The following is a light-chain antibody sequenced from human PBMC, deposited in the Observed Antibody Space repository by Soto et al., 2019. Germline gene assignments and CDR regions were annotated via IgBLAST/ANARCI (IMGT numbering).Light chain of an antibody. CDR3: QPYGLSSEA. V-gene: IGKV1-5*03. J-gene: IGKJ1*01. CDR2: KAS. CDR1: QSISNC. Sequence: GHRVTXTCRASQSISNCLAWYQDKPGKAPKLLIYKASTLKSGVPSRFSRSGSGTEFTLTISSLLADDFAAYLWQPYGLSSEAFGQGAKVDIK.